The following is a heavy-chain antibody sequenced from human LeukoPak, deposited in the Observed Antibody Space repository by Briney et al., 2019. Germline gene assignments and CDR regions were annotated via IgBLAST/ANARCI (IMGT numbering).Heavy chain of an antibody. CDR2: IIPNSGGT. Sequence: ASVKVSCKASGYTFTGYYMHWVRQAPGQGLEWMGWIIPNSGGTNYAQKFQGRVTMTRDTSISTAYMELSRLRSDDTAVYYCARDQGYYDSSGYYVDAFDIWGQGTMVTVSS. CDR3: ARDQGYYDSSGYYVDAFDI. D-gene: IGHD3-22*01. J-gene: IGHJ3*02. V-gene: IGHV1-2*02. CDR1: GYTFTGYY.